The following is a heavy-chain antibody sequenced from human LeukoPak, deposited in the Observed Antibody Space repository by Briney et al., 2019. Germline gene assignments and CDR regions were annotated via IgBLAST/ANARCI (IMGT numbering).Heavy chain of an antibody. Sequence: GASVKVSCKASGGTFNTYAISWVRQAPGQGLEWMGGIIPIFATPTYAQKFQGRVTITRDDSSSTAYMELNSLRSDDTAVYYCAKSLSSCSSTGCPSPYYYYNMDVWGEGTTVTVSS. CDR1: GGTFNTYA. CDR2: IIPIFATP. J-gene: IGHJ6*03. CDR3: AKSLSSCSSTGCPSPYYYYNMDV. V-gene: IGHV1-69*05. D-gene: IGHD2-2*01.